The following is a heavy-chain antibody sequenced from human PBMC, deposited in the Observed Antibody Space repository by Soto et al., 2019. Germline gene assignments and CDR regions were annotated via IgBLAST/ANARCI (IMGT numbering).Heavy chain of an antibody. CDR1: GGSISTYY. D-gene: IGHD6-19*01. CDR3: ASDRSSGWDQGYGMDV. J-gene: IGHJ6*02. Sequence: QVQLHESGPGLVKPSETLSLTCTVSGGSISTYYWSWLRQPPGKGLEWIGYIYYSGSTSYNPSLKSRVTISVVTSKNQFSLKLRSVTAADTAVYCCASDRSSGWDQGYGMDVWGQGTTVTVSS. CDR2: IYYSGST. V-gene: IGHV4-59*01.